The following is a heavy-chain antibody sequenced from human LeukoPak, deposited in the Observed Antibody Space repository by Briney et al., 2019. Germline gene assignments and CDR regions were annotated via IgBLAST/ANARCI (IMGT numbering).Heavy chain of an antibody. V-gene: IGHV1-18*01. J-gene: IGHJ4*02. Sequence: ASVKVSCKASGYTFTSYGISWVRQAPGQGLEWMGWISAYNGNTNYAQKFQGRVTMTRDTSISTAYMELSRLRSDDTAVYYCARDTPETYYDFWSGYYTRYYFDYWGQGTLVTVSS. D-gene: IGHD3-3*01. CDR2: ISAYNGNT. CDR3: ARDTPETYYDFWSGYYTRYYFDY. CDR1: GYTFTSYG.